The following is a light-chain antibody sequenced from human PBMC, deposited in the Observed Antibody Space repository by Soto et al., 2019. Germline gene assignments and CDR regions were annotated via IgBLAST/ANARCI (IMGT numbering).Light chain of an antibody. CDR2: GAS. CDR1: QSVSSSY. CDR3: QQYGSSIT. J-gene: IGKJ5*01. Sequence: EIVLTQSPCTLSSSPVERATLSCRASQSVSSSYLAWYQQKPGQAPRLLIYGASSRATGIPDRFSGSGSGTDFTLTISRLEPEDFAVYYCQQYGSSITCGQGTRLEIK. V-gene: IGKV3-20*01.